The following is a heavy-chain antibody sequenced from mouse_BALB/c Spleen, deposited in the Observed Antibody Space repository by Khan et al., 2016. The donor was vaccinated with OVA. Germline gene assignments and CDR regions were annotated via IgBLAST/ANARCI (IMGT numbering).Heavy chain of an antibody. V-gene: IGHV1S135*01. CDR2: IDPFNGGT. Sequence: VQLKQSGPELMKPGASVKISCKASGSSFTSYYIHWVKQSHGKSLEWIGYIDPFNGGTSYNPKFKGKATLTVVKSSSTAYMHLSSLTSDDSAVYYCARHGYVAWFAYWGQGTLVTVSA. J-gene: IGHJ3*01. CDR3: ARHGYVAWFAY. D-gene: IGHD2-2*01. CDR1: GSSFTSYY.